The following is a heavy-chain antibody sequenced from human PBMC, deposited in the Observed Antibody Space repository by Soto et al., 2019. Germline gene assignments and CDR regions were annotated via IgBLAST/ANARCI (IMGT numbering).Heavy chain of an antibody. V-gene: IGHV1-69*13. D-gene: IGHD2-21*02. Sequence: VASVKVSCKASGGTFSSYAISWVRQAPGQGLEWMGGIIPIFGTANYAQKFQGRVTITADESTSTAYMELSSLRSDDAAVYYCARPQRGDDVKNAFDLWGQGTMVTVSS. J-gene: IGHJ3*01. CDR1: GGTFSSYA. CDR2: IIPIFGTA. CDR3: ARPQRGDDVKNAFDL.